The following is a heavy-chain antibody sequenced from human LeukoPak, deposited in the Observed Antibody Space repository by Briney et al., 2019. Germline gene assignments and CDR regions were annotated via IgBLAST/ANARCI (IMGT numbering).Heavy chain of an antibody. CDR3: ASSGNTVTTTLFDY. CDR2: IFHSGST. Sequence: ASQTLSLTGVVPGASISSGGYSWSWIRQPPGKSLEWIGYIFHSGSTYYNPSLKSPVTISVDRSKNQFSLKLSSVPAADTAVYYCASSGNTVTTTLFDYWGQGTLVTVSS. D-gene: IGHD4-17*01. J-gene: IGHJ4*02. V-gene: IGHV4-30-2*01. CDR1: GASISSGGYS.